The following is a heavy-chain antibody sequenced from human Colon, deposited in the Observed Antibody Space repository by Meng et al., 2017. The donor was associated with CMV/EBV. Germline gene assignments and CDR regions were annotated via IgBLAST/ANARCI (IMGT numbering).Heavy chain of an antibody. Sequence: LSCGVSGLTLTTSYMTWVRQPPGRGLEWVSIIYSGGSTSYGSSVKGRFTISRDISRNMVFLQMNSLRSDDTAVYYCARDTSGAGMDHWGQGTVVTVSS. CDR1: GLTLTTSY. V-gene: IGHV3-66*02. D-gene: IGHD6-19*01. J-gene: IGHJ4*02. CDR2: IYSGGST. CDR3: ARDTSGAGMDH.